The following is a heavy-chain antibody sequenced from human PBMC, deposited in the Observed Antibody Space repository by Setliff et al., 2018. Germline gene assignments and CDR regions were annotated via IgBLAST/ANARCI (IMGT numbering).Heavy chain of an antibody. V-gene: IGHV1-3*02. J-gene: IGHJ4*02. CDR1: GYTFTSYA. CDR3: ARGYCDGIGCPAPLYYFDS. Sequence: ASVKVSCKASGYTFTSYAMHWVRQAPGQRLEWMGWSNAGNGNTKYSQEFQDRVTFTRDTFAETAYMELRSLTSDDMAVYYCARGYCDGIGCPAPLYYFDSWGQGTLVTVSS. CDR2: SNAGNGNT. D-gene: IGHD2-21*01.